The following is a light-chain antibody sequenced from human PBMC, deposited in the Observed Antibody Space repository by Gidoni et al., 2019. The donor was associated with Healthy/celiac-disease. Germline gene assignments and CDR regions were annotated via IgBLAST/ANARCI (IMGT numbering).Light chain of an antibody. V-gene: IGLV2-14*03. CDR1: SSDVGGYNY. Sequence: QSALTQPASVSGSPGQSITLSCTGTSSDVGGYNYVSWYQQHPGKAPKLMIYDVSNRPSGVSNRFSGSKSGNTASLIIAGLQAEDEADYYCSSYTSSSTPVFGGGTKRTV. J-gene: IGLJ2*01. CDR3: SSYTSSSTPV. CDR2: DVS.